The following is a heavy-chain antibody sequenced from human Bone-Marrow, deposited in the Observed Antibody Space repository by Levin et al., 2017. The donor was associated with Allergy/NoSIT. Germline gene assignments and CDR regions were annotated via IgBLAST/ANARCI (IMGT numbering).Heavy chain of an antibody. D-gene: IGHD6-13*01. CDR3: ARNGVGTAAGTP. CDR1: GFSVRRNY. Sequence: LSLPCAASGFSVRRNYMSWVRQAPGKGLEWVSLIYSNGDTQYADSVKGRFTISRDNSRNTLYLQMNSLRGDDTAVYYCARNGVGTAAGTPWGQGTLVTVSS. CDR2: IYSNGDT. V-gene: IGHV3-66*01. J-gene: IGHJ4*02.